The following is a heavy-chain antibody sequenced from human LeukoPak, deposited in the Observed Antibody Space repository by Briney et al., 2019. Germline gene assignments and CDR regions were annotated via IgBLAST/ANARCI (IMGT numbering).Heavy chain of an antibody. V-gene: IGHV1-2*02. J-gene: IGHJ6*03. CDR2: INLNSGGT. D-gene: IGHD6-6*01. CDR3: ARVRIAARPSVYYYYYMDV. Sequence: ASVKVSCKASGYTFTGYYMHWVRQAPGQGLEWMGWINLNSGGTNYAQKFQGRVTMTRDTSISTAYMELSRLRSDDTAVYYCARVRIAARPSVYYYYYMDVWGKGTTVTVSS. CDR1: GYTFTGYY.